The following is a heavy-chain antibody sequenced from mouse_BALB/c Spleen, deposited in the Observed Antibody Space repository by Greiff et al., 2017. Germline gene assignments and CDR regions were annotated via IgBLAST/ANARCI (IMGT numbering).Heavy chain of an antibody. D-gene: IGHD2-4*01. CDR3: TRGRDYSFDY. J-gene: IGHJ2*01. CDR1: GYTFTSYY. CDR2: INRSSGST. Sequence: QVQLQQSGAGLVKPGASVKFSCKASGYTFTSYYMYWVQQRPGQGLEWIGEINRSSGSTNYNEKFKSKATLTVDKPSSTLYMKLSSLTSADSAVYYCTRGRDYSFDYWGQGTTVTVAS. V-gene: IGHV1S81*02.